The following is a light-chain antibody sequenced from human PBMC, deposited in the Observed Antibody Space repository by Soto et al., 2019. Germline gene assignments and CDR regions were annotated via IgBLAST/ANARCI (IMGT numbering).Light chain of an antibody. V-gene: IGKV4-1*01. J-gene: IGKJ2*01. CDR3: QQYYTTPQT. Sequence: DIVMTQSQDSLAVSLGERATIDCKSSQSLLYGGNDRNYLAWYQHKPGQSTKLIMYWASTREAGVPDRFSGSGSGTHFTLTISSLQAEAVAVYYCQQYYTTPQTFGQGTKLEIK. CDR1: QSLLYGGNDRNY. CDR2: WAS.